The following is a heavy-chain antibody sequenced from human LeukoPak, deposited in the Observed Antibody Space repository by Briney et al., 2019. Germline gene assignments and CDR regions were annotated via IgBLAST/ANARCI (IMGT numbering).Heavy chain of an antibody. CDR2: ISTSGSTI. V-gene: IGHV3-48*03. J-gene: IGHJ4*02. D-gene: IGHD3-10*01. Sequence: GGSPRLSCAASGFTFSSYEMSWVRQAPRKGLEWVSYISTSGSTIHYADSVKGRFTISRDNAKNSLYLQMNSLRAEDTAVYYCARTPEYYYGSGSYSGYFDFWGQGTLVTVSS. CDR3: ARTPEYYYGSGSYSGYFDF. CDR1: GFTFSSYE.